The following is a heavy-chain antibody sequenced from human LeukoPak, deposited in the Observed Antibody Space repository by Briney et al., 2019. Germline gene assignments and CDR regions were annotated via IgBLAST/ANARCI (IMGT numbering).Heavy chain of an antibody. CDR3: ARGAHERERWLQFGP. V-gene: IGHV1-69*06. CDR2: IIPIFGTA. Sequence: GASVKVSCKASGGTFSSYATSWVRQAPGQGPEWMGGIIPIFGTANYAQKFQGRVTITADKSTSTAYMELSGLRSEDTAVYYCARGAHERERWLQFGPWGQGTLVTVSS. CDR1: GGTFSSYA. J-gene: IGHJ5*02. D-gene: IGHD5-24*01.